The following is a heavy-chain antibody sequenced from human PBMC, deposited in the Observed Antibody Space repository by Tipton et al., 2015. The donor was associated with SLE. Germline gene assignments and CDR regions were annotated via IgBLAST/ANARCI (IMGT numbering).Heavy chain of an antibody. D-gene: IGHD2-21*01. Sequence: QSGAEVKKPGSSVKVSCKASGGSFRNSGVNWVRQVPGQGLEWMGEMMTLFGTPNYAQKFQGRVTITADKSTNTDYMELKSLRSEDTAVYYCAKRALCGGECYAFDIWGQGTVVTVSS. V-gene: IGHV1-69*06. J-gene: IGHJ3*02. CDR3: AKRALCGGECYAFDI. CDR1: GGSFRNSG. CDR2: MMTLFGTP.